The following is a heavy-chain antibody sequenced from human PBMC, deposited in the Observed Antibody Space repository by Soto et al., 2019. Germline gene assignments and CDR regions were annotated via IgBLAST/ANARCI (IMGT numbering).Heavy chain of an antibody. D-gene: IGHD3-9*01. V-gene: IGHV1-46*01. CDR2: INPSGGST. CDR3: ARDPNYDILTGYPNDAFDI. J-gene: IGHJ3*02. CDR1: GYTFTSYY. Sequence: ETSVKVSCKASGYTFTSYYMHWVRQAPGQGLEWMGIINPSGGSTSYAQKFQGRVTMTRDTSTSTVYMELSSLRSEDTAVYYCARDPNYDILTGYPNDAFDIWGQGTMVTVSS.